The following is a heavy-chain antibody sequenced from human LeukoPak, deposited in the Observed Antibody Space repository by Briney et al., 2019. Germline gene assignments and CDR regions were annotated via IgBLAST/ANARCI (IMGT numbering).Heavy chain of an antibody. J-gene: IGHJ4*01. V-gene: IGHV4-34*12. CDR1: GGSFSNYY. CDR3: APIIGDCSDFAY. Sequence: PSETLSLTCAVYGGSFSNYYWSWIRQPPGKGLEWIGEIIHSGTTNYNPSLKSRVTISMDTSKNQFSLRLTSVTAADTAVYYCAPIIGDCSDFAYWGQGTLVTVSS. D-gene: IGHD2-21*02. CDR2: IIHSGTT.